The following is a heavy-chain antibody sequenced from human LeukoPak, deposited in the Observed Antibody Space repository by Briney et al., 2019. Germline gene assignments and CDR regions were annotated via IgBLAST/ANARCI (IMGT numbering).Heavy chain of an antibody. D-gene: IGHD2-21*01. J-gene: IGHJ6*02. Sequence: GGSLRLSCAASGFTFSNYAMSWVRQAPGKGLEWVSGISGSGGAAYYADSVKGRFTISRDNSKNTLYLQMSGLRAEDTAVYYCGKKVITYYYGMDVWGQGTTVTVSS. V-gene: IGHV3-23*01. CDR2: ISGSGGAA. CDR3: GKKVITYYYGMDV. CDR1: GFTFSNYA.